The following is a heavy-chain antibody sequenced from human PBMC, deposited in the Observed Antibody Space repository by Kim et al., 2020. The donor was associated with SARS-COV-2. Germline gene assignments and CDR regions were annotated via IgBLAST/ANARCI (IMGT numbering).Heavy chain of an antibody. CDR3: ARGYCSSTSCQYYPDY. CDR2: INVGNGDT. D-gene: IGHD2-2*01. Sequence: ASVKVSCKPSGTTFSGYAIHWVRQAPGQRLEWMGWINVGNGDTKYSHKFQDRVAITRYTSASSVYMDLSSLTSEDTALYYCARGYCSSTSCQYYPDYWGQGILVTVSS. J-gene: IGHJ4*02. V-gene: IGHV1-3*01. CDR1: GTTFSGYA.